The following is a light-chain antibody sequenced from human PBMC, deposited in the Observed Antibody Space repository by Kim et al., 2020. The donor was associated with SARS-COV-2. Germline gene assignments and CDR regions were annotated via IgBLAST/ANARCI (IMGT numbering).Light chain of an antibody. CDR1: QSISSY. CDR2: AAS. Sequence: ASVGDRVTITCRASQSISSYLNWYQQKPGKAPKLLIYAASSLQSGVPSRFSGSGSGTDFNLTISSLQPEDFATYYCQQSYSTPFTFGPGTKVDIK. V-gene: IGKV1-39*01. J-gene: IGKJ3*01. CDR3: QQSYSTPFT.